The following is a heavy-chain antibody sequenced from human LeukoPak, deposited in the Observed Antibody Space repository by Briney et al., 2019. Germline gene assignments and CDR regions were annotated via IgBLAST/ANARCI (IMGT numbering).Heavy chain of an antibody. V-gene: IGHV3-23*01. J-gene: IGHJ3*02. CDR1: GFTFSAYA. D-gene: IGHD4-17*01. CDR2: IRGGGTSE. Sequence: GGSLRLSCTASGFTFSAYAMMWVRQAPGKGPEWVSAIRGGGTSEFYADSVKGRFRISRDNSKDTLLLQMNSLRAEDTAVYYCARDPNGDYIGAFDMWGPGTMVTVSS. CDR3: ARDPNGDYIGAFDM.